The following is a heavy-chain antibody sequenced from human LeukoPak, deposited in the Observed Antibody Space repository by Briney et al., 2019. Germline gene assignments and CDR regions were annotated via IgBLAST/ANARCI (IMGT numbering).Heavy chain of an antibody. CDR1: ASTFTHS. Sequence: VSVKVSCSASASTFTHSTHWMRPAPGHGHEWVGIIYPSGGSTSYAQKFQRRVTMTTDTSTSPGYMELCRLRSWDTGAHYCTTVAGFGVVPRDGWG. D-gene: IGHD3-3*01. CDR3: TTVAGFGVVPRDG. V-gene: IGHV1-46*01. CDR2: IYPSGGST. J-gene: IGHJ6*01.